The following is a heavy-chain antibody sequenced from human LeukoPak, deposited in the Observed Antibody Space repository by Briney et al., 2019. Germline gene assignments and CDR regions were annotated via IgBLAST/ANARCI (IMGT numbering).Heavy chain of an antibody. CDR1: GVSISSDGYY. Sequence: PSETLSLTCTVSGVSISSDGYYWSWIRQHPGKGLEWIGYIYYSGSTYYNPSLKSRVTISVDTSKNQFSLKLSSVTAADTAVYYCAREYCGGDCYSFGYWGQGTLVTVSS. CDR2: IYYSGST. V-gene: IGHV4-31*03. J-gene: IGHJ4*02. D-gene: IGHD2-21*02. CDR3: AREYCGGDCYSFGY.